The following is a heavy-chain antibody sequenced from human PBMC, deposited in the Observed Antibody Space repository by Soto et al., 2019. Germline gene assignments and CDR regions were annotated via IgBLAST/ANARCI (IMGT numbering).Heavy chain of an antibody. Sequence: GGSLRLSCAASGFTFSSYAMSWVRQAPGKGLEWVSAISGRGGSTYYADSVKGRFTIYRDNSKNTLYLQMNSLRAEDTAVNYCAKGTNGFGEFRLYYYYYMDVWGKGTTVTVSS. CDR2: ISGRGGST. CDR1: GFTFSSYA. CDR3: AKGTNGFGEFRLYYYYYMDV. D-gene: IGHD3-10*01. J-gene: IGHJ6*03. V-gene: IGHV3-23*01.